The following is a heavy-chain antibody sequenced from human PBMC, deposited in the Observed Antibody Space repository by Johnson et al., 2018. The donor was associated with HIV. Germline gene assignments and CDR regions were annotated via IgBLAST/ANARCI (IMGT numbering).Heavy chain of an antibody. CDR1: GFTFSSYW. V-gene: IGHV3-7*01. J-gene: IGHJ3*02. CDR3: ARDGLAARVVGAFDI. Sequence: VYLVESGGGLVQPAGSLRLSCAASGFTFSSYWMSWVRQAPGKGLEWVANIKQDGSEKYYVDSVKGRFTISRDNSKNTLYLQMNSLRAEDTAVYYCARDGLAARVVGAFDIWGQGTMVTVSS. CDR2: IKQDGSEK. D-gene: IGHD6-13*01.